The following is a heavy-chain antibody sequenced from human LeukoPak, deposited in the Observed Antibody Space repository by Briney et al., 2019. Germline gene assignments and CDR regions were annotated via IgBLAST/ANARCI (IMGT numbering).Heavy chain of an antibody. CDR1: GYIFTGYY. CDR3: SRTSLSLTTVTWLPDY. CDR2: INPNSGGT. Sequence: ASVKVSCKASGYIFTGYYMHWVRQAPGQGLEWMGWINPNSGGTNYAQNFQGRVTMTRDTSISTAYMELSSLTSDDTAVYFCSRTSLSLTTVTWLPDYWGQGTLVTVSS. D-gene: IGHD4-17*01. J-gene: IGHJ4*02. V-gene: IGHV1-2*02.